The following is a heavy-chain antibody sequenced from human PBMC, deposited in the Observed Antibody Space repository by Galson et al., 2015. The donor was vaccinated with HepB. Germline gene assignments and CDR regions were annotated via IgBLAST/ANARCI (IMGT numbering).Heavy chain of an antibody. CDR1: GFTFSNYG. V-gene: IGHV3-48*02. CDR2: ITSTSSTI. CDR3: ARDQLGYCSAKTCYNSHAFDI. Sequence: SLRLSCAASGFTFSNYGMNWVRQAPGKGLEWVPYITSTSSTIYYADSVKGRFTMSRDNAKNSLYLQMDSLRDEDTAVYYCARDQLGYCSAKTCYNSHAFDIWGRGTMVTVSS. J-gene: IGHJ3*02. D-gene: IGHD2-2*02.